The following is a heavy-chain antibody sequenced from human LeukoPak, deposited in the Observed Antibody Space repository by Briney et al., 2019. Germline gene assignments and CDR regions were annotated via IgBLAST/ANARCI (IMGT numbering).Heavy chain of an antibody. CDR1: GGSIGTYY. D-gene: IGHD5-18*01. CDR3: ARYGPSCGLL. V-gene: IGHV4-4*07. J-gene: IGHJ4*02. CDR2: IYTTGRA. Sequence: SETLSLTCTVSGGSIGTYYWSWIRQPAGKGLEWIGRIYTTGRANYNPSLKSRVTMSLDTSKNQFSLKLSSVTAADTAVYYCARYGPSCGLLWGQGALVTVSS.